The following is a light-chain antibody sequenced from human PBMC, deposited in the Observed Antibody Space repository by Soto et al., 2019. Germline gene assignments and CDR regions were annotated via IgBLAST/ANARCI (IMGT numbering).Light chain of an antibody. CDR1: QSVSSN. J-gene: IGKJ4*01. Sequence: EIVMTQSPATLSVSPGERATLSCRASQSVSSNLAWYQEKPDQPPRLLIYGASTRATGIPARFSGSGSGTDFTLTITSLQSEDFAVYYCQQHNKSPLTFGGGTKVEIK. CDR3: QQHNKSPLT. V-gene: IGKV3-15*01. CDR2: GAS.